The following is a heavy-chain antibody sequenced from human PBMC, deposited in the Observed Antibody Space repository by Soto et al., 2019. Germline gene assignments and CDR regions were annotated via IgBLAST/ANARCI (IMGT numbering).Heavy chain of an antibody. V-gene: IGHV3-66*01. CDR2: IYSGGST. Sequence: GGSLRLSCAASGFTVSSNYMSWVRQAPGKGLEWVSVIYSGGSTYYADSVKGRFTISRDNSKNTLYLQMNSLRAEDTAVYYCARDSLPRFWSGYLYWGQGTLVTVSS. J-gene: IGHJ4*02. CDR3: ARDSLPRFWSGYLY. CDR1: GFTVSSNY. D-gene: IGHD3-3*01.